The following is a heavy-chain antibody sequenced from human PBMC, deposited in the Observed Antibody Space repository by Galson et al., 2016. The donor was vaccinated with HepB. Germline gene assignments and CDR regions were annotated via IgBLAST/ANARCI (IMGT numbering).Heavy chain of an antibody. Sequence: SLRLSCAGSGFSFSAYAMSWARHGPGMRLEWVSTISSHGTNKHSLDSVKGRFTVPRDNSKNTLELQMTSLRADDPAVNYCTNDVGLVMFGLWGRGTLVTVSS. V-gene: IGHV3-23*01. J-gene: IGHJ4*02. CDR1: GFSFSAYA. D-gene: IGHD2/OR15-2a*01. CDR2: ISSHGTNK. CDR3: TNDVGLVMFGL.